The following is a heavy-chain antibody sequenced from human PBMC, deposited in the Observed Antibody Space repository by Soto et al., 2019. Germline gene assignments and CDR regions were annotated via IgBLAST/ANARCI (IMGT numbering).Heavy chain of an antibody. J-gene: IGHJ6*04. V-gene: IGHV4-39*01. CDR2: VFYTGHT. CDR1: GGSIRVNSYF. CDR3: AGPNRERNFAMDV. D-gene: IGHD1-1*01. Sequence: SETLPLPGFLSGGSIRVNSYFWAWIRQPPGTGPEWFGSVFYTGHTSYSPSLRRRVDISVDTSSNQFSLKLTSVTAAGTAFYYWAGPNRERNFAMDVWGKGTRVTVSS.